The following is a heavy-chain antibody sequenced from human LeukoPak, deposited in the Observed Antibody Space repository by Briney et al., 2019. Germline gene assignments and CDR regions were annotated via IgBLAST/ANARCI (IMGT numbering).Heavy chain of an antibody. CDR1: GFKFDDYG. Sequence: GGSLRLSCTASGFKFDDYGMTWVRQAPGKGLEWVSDINWNGDSRGYAHSVRGRFTIYRDNSKNSLYLQMNSLRVEDTAFYYCARGDLLPGIWFDPWGQGTLVTVSS. J-gene: IGHJ5*02. D-gene: IGHD3-22*01. CDR2: INWNGDSR. V-gene: IGHV3-20*04. CDR3: ARGDLLPGIWFDP.